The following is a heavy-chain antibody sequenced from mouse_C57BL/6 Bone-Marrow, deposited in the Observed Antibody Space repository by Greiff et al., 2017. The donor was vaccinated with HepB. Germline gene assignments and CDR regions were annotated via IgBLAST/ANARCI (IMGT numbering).Heavy chain of an antibody. D-gene: IGHD1-1*01. J-gene: IGHJ3*01. V-gene: IGHV1-42*01. CDR1: GYSFTGYY. CDR3: ARGTTVVGRFAY. CDR2: INPSTGGT. Sequence: EVQLQQSGPELVKPGASVKISCKASGYSFTGYYMNWVKQSPEKSLEWIGEINPSTGGTTYNQKFKAKATLTVDKSSSTAYMQRKSLTSEDSAVYYCARGTTVVGRFAYWGQGTLVTVSA.